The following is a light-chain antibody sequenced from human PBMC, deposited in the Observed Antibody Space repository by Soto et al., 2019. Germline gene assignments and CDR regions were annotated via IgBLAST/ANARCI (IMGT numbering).Light chain of an antibody. J-gene: IGLJ2*01. Sequence: QSALTQPASVSGSLGQSITISCTGTSSDVGAYNYVSWYQQHPDKAPKLLIFEVTNRPSGVSGRFSGSKSGITASLSISGLQLEDEADYYCNSYSSSSPVLFGGGTKLTVL. V-gene: IGLV2-14*01. CDR1: SSDVGAYNY. CDR2: EVT. CDR3: NSYSSSSPVL.